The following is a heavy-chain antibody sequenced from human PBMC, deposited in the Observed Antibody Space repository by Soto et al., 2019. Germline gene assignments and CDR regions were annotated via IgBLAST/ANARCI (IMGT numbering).Heavy chain of an antibody. J-gene: IGHJ2*01. Sequence: EVQLVESGGGLVRPGGSLRLSCAASGFTFSTYSMNWVRQAPGQGLEWVSYISSGIATIYYADSVKGRFTISRDNAENSMYLQMNSLTDEDTAVYYCVRESASYSSSSGSYWYFDLWGRGTVITVSS. CDR3: VRESASYSSSSGSYWYFDL. D-gene: IGHD6-6*01. CDR1: GFTFSTYS. CDR2: ISSGIATI. V-gene: IGHV3-48*02.